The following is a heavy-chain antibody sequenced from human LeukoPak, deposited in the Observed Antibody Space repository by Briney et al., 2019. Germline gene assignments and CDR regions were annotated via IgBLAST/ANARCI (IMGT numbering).Heavy chain of an antibody. V-gene: IGHV3-43D*03. D-gene: IGHD2/OR15-2a*01. J-gene: IGHJ4*02. CDR2: TNWDGSRS. Sequence: GGSLRLSCVASGFTFDDYAMHWVRQIPGKGLEWVCLTNWDGSRSFCADSVKGRFTISRDNSKSSLFLQMDSLPPADTGFYYCAKGDSGHESSTHAPGAFDYWGQGTLVAVSS. CDR3: AKGDSGHESSTHAPGAFDY. CDR1: GFTFDDYA.